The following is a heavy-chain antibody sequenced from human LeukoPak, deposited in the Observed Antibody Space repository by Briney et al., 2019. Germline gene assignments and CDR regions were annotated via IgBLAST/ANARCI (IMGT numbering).Heavy chain of an antibody. CDR1: GFTFSSYA. CDR3: AKDRNTMVRGVPYYMTS. D-gene: IGHD3-10*01. V-gene: IGHV3-23*01. J-gene: IGHJ6*03. CDR2: ISGSGGST. Sequence: GGSLRLSCAASGFTFSSYAMSWVRQAPGKGLEWVSAISGSGGSTYYADSVKGRFTISRDNSKNTLYLQMNSLRAEDTAVYYCAKDRNTMVRGVPYYMTSGAKGPRSPSP.